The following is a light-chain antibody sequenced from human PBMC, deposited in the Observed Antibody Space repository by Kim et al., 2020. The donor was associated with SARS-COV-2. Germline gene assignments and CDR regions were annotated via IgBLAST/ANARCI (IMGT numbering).Light chain of an antibody. CDR1: QTVSSNY. V-gene: IGKV3-20*01. CDR3: LQYGVSPRS. CDR2: GAS. J-gene: IGKJ1*01. Sequence: DIVLSQSPGTLSLSPGERATLSCRASQTVSSNYLAWYQQKPGQAPRLLIYGASSRATGIPDRFSGSGSGTDFTLSISRLEPEDFAVYYWLQYGVSPRSFGQGTKLEI.